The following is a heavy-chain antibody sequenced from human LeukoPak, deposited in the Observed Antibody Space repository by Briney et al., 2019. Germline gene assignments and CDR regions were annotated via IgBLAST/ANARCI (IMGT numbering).Heavy chain of an antibody. V-gene: IGHV3-30-3*01. CDR1: RFTFINYA. CDR3: VPHYYDSSGYDY. D-gene: IGHD3-22*01. J-gene: IGHJ4*02. CDR2: ISYDGSNK. Sequence: GRSLRLSCAASRFTFINYAMHWVRQAPAKGLDWVAVISYDGSNKYYADSVKGRFTISRDNSKNTLYLQMNSLRAEDTAFYYGVPHYYDSSGYDYWGQGTLVTVSS.